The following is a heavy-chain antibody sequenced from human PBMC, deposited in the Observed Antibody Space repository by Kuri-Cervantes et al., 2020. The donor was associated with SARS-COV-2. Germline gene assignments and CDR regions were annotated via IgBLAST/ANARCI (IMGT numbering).Heavy chain of an antibody. CDR2: ITRSSVYI. CDR3: AKDGRRYSYGYAYYYYYMDV. Sequence: GGSLRLSCVASGFTFSAYTLNWVRQAPGKGLEWVSSITRSSVYISYADSLKGRFTISRDNSKNTLYLQMNSLRAEDTAVYYCAKDGRRYSYGYAYYYYYMDVWGKGTTVTVSS. CDR1: GFTFSAYT. V-gene: IGHV3-21*01. J-gene: IGHJ6*03. D-gene: IGHD5-18*01.